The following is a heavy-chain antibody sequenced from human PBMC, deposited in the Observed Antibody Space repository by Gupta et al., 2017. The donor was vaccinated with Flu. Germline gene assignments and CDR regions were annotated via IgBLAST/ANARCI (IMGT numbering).Heavy chain of an antibody. J-gene: IGHJ5*02. Sequence: VRQMPGKGLEWMGIIFPIQSHTKYSPSFQGQVTMSADTSINTAYLRWDSLKASDSAIYYCVAATDGNFWFDPWGQGTLVTVSS. CDR3: VAATDGNFWFDP. D-gene: IGHD1-1*01. CDR2: IFPIQSHT. V-gene: IGHV5-51*01.